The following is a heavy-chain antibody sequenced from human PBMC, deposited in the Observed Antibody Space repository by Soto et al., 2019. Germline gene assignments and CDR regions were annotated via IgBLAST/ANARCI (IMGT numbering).Heavy chain of an antibody. CDR1: GGTFSSYT. J-gene: IGHJ5*01. CDR2: IIPILGIA. Sequence: SVKVSCKASGGTFSSYTISWVRQAPGQGLEWMGRIIPILGIANYAQKFQGRVTMTADTSTSTAYMELRSLRSEDTAVYYCARVGMHVQGLVLRVAIPTGCFVSWCQRTLGSGSS. V-gene: IGHV1-69*02. D-gene: IGHD2-2*01. CDR3: ARVGMHVQGLVLRVAIPTGCFVS.